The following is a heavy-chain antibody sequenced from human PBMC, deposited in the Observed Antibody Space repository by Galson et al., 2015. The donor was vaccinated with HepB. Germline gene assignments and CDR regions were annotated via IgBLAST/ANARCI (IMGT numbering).Heavy chain of an antibody. CDR3: AREGAYYSGYDFHYGMDV. D-gene: IGHD5-12*01. CDR2: IIPIFGTA. J-gene: IGHJ6*02. Sequence: SVKVSCKAPGGTFSSYAISWVRQAPGQGLEWMGGIIPIFGTANYAQKFQGRVTITADESTSTAYMELSSLRSEDTAVYYCAREGAYYSGYDFHYGMDVWGQGTTVTVSS. V-gene: IGHV1-69*13. CDR1: GGTFSSYA.